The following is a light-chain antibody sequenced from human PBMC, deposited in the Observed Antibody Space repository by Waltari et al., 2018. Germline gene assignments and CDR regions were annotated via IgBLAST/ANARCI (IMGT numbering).Light chain of an antibody. CDR3: QQRTNWPLT. Sequence: EVVLTQSPATLSLSPGERATLPCRASQSVSYYLAWYQQKPGQAPRLLIYDASNMATGIPARFSGSGSGTDFTLTISSLEPEDFAVYYCQQRTNWPLTFGGGTKVEI. V-gene: IGKV3-11*01. CDR2: DAS. J-gene: IGKJ4*01. CDR1: QSVSYY.